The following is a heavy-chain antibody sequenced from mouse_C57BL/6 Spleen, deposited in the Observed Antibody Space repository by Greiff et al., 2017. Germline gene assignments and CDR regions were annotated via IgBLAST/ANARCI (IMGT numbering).Heavy chain of an antibody. CDR2: IDPSDSYT. Sequence: QVQLQQPGAELVMPGASVKLSCKASGYTFTSYWMHWVKQRPGQGLEWIGEIDPSDSYTNYNQKFKGKSTLTVDKSSSTAYMQLSSLTSEDSAVYYCARLGGITTVVEDWYFDVWGTGTTVTVSS. CDR1: GYTFTSYW. J-gene: IGHJ1*03. D-gene: IGHD1-1*01. V-gene: IGHV1-69*01. CDR3: ARLGGITTVVEDWYFDV.